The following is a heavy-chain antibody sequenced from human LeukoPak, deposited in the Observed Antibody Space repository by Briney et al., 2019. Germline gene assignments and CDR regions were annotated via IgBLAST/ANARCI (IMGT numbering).Heavy chain of an antibody. CDR3: ARGGLRIGNYYYYMDV. D-gene: IGHD5-12*01. CDR2: ISAYNGNT. J-gene: IGHJ6*03. Sequence: GASVKVSCKASGYTFTSYGISWVRQAPGQGLERMGWISAYNGNTNYAQKLQGRVTMTTDTSTSTAYMELRSLRSDDTAVYYCARGGLRIGNYYYYMDVWGKGTTVTVSS. CDR1: GYTFTSYG. V-gene: IGHV1-18*01.